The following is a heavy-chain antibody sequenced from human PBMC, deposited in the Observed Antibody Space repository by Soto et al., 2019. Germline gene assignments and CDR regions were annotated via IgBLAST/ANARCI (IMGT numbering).Heavy chain of an antibody. D-gene: IGHD4-17*01. CDR2: IYHSGYT. CDR3: ARDDLYGGWFDP. Sequence: QLQLQESGSGLVKPSQTLSLTCAVSGGSISSGGYSWNWIRQPPGKGLEWIGYIYHSGYTYYNPSPNSRVTISVDKTKNQFSLKMTSVTAADTAVYYCARDDLYGGWFDPWGQGTLVTVSS. V-gene: IGHV4-30-2*01. J-gene: IGHJ5*02. CDR1: GGSISSGGYS.